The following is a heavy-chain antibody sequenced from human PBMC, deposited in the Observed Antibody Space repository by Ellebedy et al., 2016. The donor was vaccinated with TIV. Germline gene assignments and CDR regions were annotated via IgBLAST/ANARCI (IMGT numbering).Heavy chain of an antibody. J-gene: IGHJ4*02. D-gene: IGHD2-2*01. CDR3: AKVRCSSTSCYQDY. V-gene: IGHV3-7*03. Sequence: GGSLRLXXAASGFTFSSYWMSWVRQAPGKGLEWVANIKQDGSEKYYVDSVKGRFTISRDNSKNTLYLQMNSLRAEDTAVYYCAKVRCSSTSCYQDYWGQGTLVTVSS. CDR1: GFTFSSYW. CDR2: IKQDGSEK.